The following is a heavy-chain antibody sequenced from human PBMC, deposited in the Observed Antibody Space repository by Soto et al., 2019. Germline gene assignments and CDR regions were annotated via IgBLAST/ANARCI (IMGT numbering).Heavy chain of an antibody. CDR3: AREGRSGAPPAGFDF. CDR1: GNSISTGAYY. D-gene: IGHD3-10*01. CDR2: IFYSGNT. J-gene: IGHJ4*02. V-gene: IGHV4-31*03. Sequence: SETLSLTCTVSGNSISTGAYYWSWLRQHPVKGLEWIGHIFYSGNTHYSPSLESRVTISVDTSKNQFSLKLISVTVADTALYYCAREGRSGAPPAGFDFRGQGTLVSVS.